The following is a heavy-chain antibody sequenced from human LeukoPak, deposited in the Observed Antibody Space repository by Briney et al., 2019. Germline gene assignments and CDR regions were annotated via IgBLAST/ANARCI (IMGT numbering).Heavy chain of an antibody. V-gene: IGHV3-23*01. CDR2: ISGSGVAT. CDR1: GFTFSSYA. D-gene: IGHD2-21*02. J-gene: IGHJ6*02. CDR3: AKSSPYCGGGCYSGYYYGMDV. Sequence: GGSLRLSCAASGFTFSSYAMSWGRQAPGKGLEWVSGISGSGVATYYADSVKGRFTISRDNSKNTLYLQMSSLRAEDTAVYYCAKSSPYCGGGCYSGYYYGMDVWGQGTTVTVSS.